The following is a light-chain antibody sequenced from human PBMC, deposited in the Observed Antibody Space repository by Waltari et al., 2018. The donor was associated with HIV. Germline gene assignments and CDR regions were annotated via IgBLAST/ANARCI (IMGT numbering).Light chain of an antibody. CDR3: CSYAGSSTSVV. V-gene: IGLV2-23*02. CDR2: EVN. CDR1: SSDVGSYNL. Sequence: QSALTQSASVSGSPGQSITISCPGTSSDVGSYNLVSWSQHHPGKAPKLLIYEVNKRPSGVSNRFSGSQSGNTASLTISGLQAEDEADYYCCSYAGSSTSVVFGGGTKLTVL. J-gene: IGLJ2*01.